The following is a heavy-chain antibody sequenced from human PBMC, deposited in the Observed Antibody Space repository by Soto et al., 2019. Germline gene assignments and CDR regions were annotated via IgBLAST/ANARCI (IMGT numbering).Heavy chain of an antibody. CDR2: ISSSSRTI. V-gene: IGHV3-48*04. J-gene: IGHJ4*02. Sequence: GGSLRLSCAASGFTFSSHSMNWVRQAPGKGLEWVSYISSSSRTIYYADSVKGRFTISRDNARNSLYLQMNSLRAEDTAVYYCARDFYGDYSPDYWGQGTLVTVSS. D-gene: IGHD4-17*01. CDR3: ARDFYGDYSPDY. CDR1: GFTFSSHS.